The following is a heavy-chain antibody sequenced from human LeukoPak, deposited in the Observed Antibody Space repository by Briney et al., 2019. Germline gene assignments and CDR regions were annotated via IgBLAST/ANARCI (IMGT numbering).Heavy chain of an antibody. CDR2: IYYTGST. CDR1: RGSISSSSYY. V-gene: IGHV4-39*01. Sequence: SETLSLTCTVSRGSISSSSYYWGWIRQPPGKGLEWIGTIYYTGSTYYNPSLKSRVTISVDTSKNQFSLKLSSVTAADTAVYYCARARGGPQAYYYYGMDVWGQGTTVTVSS. J-gene: IGHJ6*02. D-gene: IGHD3-16*01. CDR3: ARARGGPQAYYYYGMDV.